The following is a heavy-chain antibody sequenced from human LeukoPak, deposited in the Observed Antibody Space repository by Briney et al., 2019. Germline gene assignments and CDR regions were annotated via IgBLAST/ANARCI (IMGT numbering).Heavy chain of an antibody. J-gene: IGHJ3*02. Sequence: SETLSLTCTVSGASISSSSHYWGWIRQPPGKGLEWMGSVHYSGSTYYNPTLKTRVTISVDLSQNQFSLRLSSVTAADTAAYSCARSYCSDTCYAVGAFDIWGQGAVVTVSS. V-gene: IGHV4-39*01. CDR3: ARSYCSDTCYAVGAFDI. D-gene: IGHD2-15*01. CDR2: VHYSGST. CDR1: GASISSSSHY.